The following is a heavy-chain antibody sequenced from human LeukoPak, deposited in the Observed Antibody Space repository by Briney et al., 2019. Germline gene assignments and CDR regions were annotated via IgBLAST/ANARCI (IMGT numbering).Heavy chain of an antibody. Sequence: PSETLSLTCTVSGGSISSGDYYWSWIRQPPGKGLEWIGYIYYSGSTYYNPSLKSRVTISVDTSKNQFSLKLSSVTAADTAVYYCARVVAVAGTGDYWGQGTLVTVSS. CDR3: ARVVAVAGTGDY. CDR2: IYYSGST. CDR1: GGSISSGDYY. V-gene: IGHV4-30-4*01. J-gene: IGHJ4*02. D-gene: IGHD6-19*01.